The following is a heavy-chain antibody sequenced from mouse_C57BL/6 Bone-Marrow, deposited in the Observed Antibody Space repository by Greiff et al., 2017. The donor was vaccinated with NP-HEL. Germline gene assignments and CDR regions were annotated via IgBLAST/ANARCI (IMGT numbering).Heavy chain of an antibody. J-gene: IGHJ3*01. V-gene: IGHV2-2*01. Sequence: VKLVESGPGLVQPSQSLSITCTVSGFSLTSYGVHWVRQSPGKGLEWLGVIWSGGSTDYNAAFISRLSISKDNSKSQVFFKMNSLQADDTAIYYCARNNLYSNYGFAYWGQGTLVTVSA. CDR1: GFSLTSYG. CDR2: IWSGGST. D-gene: IGHD2-5*01. CDR3: ARNNLYSNYGFAY.